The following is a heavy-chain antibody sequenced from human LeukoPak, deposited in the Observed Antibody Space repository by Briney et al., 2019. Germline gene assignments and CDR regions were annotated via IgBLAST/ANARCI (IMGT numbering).Heavy chain of an antibody. CDR2: IYYSGST. Sequence: PSETLSLTCTVSGGSISSYYWSWIRQPPGKGLEWIGYIYYSGSTNYNPSLKSRVTISVDTSKNQFSLKLSSVTAADTAVYYCARGIAAADDQAFDPWGQGTLSPSP. J-gene: IGHJ5*02. D-gene: IGHD6-13*01. CDR1: GGSISSYY. V-gene: IGHV4-59*01. CDR3: ARGIAAADDQAFDP.